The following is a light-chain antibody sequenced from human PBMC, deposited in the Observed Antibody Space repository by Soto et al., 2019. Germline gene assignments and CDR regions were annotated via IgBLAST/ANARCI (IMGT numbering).Light chain of an antibody. J-gene: IGKJ1*01. V-gene: IGKV3-20*01. CDR1: QSVRSSS. CDR3: EQYGRSPWT. Sequence: EIVLTQSPGTLSSSPGERATLSCRASQSVRSSSLAWYQQKPGQAPRLLIYDTSNRATGVPDRFSGSGSGTDFTLTISRLEPEDFAVYYCEQYGRSPWTFGQGTRVEIK. CDR2: DTS.